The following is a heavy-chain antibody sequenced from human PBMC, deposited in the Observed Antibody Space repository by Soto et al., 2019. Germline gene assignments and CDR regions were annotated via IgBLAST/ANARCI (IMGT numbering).Heavy chain of an antibody. V-gene: IGHV3-53*01. CDR1: GFIVSSNQ. J-gene: IGHJ4*02. CDR2: IYSGNTT. Sequence: EVQLVESGGGLIQPGGSLRLSCVASGFIVSSNQMSWVRQAPGKGLEWVSVIYSGNTTYYADSVEGRFTISRDDSKSTLYLQMNSLRVEDTAVYYCVRGPSDHKLRLVEWPYGDYWGQGALVTVSS. CDR3: VRGPSDHKLRLVEWPYGDY. D-gene: IGHD3-3*01.